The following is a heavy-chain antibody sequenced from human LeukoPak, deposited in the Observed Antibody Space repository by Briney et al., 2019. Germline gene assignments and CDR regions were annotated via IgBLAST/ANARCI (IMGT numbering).Heavy chain of an antibody. Sequence: GGSLRLSCAASGFTFDDYAMHWVRQAPGKGLEWVSGISWNSGSIGYADSVKGRFTISRDNAKNSLYLQMNSLRAEDMALYYCAKDSGIQSFDYWGQGNLVTVSS. CDR1: GFTFDDYA. J-gene: IGHJ4*02. D-gene: IGHD5-18*01. V-gene: IGHV3-9*03. CDR2: ISWNSGSI. CDR3: AKDSGIQSFDY.